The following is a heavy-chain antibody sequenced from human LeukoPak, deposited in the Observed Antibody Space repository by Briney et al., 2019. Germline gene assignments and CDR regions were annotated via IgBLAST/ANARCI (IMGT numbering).Heavy chain of an antibody. CDR1: GYTFTSYG. J-gene: IGHJ4*02. V-gene: IGHV1-18*01. Sequence: ASVKLSCKASGYTFTSYGISWVRHAPGQGLEWMGWISAYNGNTNYAQKLQGRVTMTTDTSTSTAYMELRSLRSDDTAVYYCARGLVSGWSLYLFYWGQGTLVTVSS. CDR3: ARGLVSGWSLYLFY. D-gene: IGHD6-19*01. CDR2: ISAYNGNT.